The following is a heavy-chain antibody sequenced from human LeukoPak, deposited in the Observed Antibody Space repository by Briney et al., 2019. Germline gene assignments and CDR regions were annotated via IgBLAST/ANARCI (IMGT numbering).Heavy chain of an antibody. D-gene: IGHD3-10*01. J-gene: IGHJ4*02. V-gene: IGHV3-66*01. CDR1: GFTLSSDY. Sequence: GGSLRLSCVASGFTLSSDYMYWVRQAPGKGLEWVSAIHSGGSTYYADSVKGRFTISRDKSKNTLYLQMNSLRAEDTAVYYCARDRGSGTYYSYWGQGTLVTVSS. CDR3: ARDRGSGTYYSY. CDR2: IHSGGST.